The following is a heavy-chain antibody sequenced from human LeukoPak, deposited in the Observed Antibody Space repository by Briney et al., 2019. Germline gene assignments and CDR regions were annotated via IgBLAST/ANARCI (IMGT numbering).Heavy chain of an antibody. Sequence: SETLSLTCTVSGYSISSGYYWGWIRQPPGKGLEWIGSIYHSGRTFYNPSLKSRVTISVDTSKNQFSLKLSSVTAADTAVYYCATASRNWNHYFDYWGQGTLVTVSS. CDR2: IYHSGRT. V-gene: IGHV4-38-2*02. CDR3: ATASRNWNHYFDY. D-gene: IGHD1-1*01. J-gene: IGHJ4*02. CDR1: GYSISSGYY.